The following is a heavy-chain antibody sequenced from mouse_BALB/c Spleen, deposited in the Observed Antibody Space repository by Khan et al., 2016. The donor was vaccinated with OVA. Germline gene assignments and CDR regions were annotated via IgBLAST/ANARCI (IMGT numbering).Heavy chain of an antibody. Sequence: EVQLQESGPGLVKPSQSLSLTCTVTGYSITSEFAWNWIRQFPGNKLEWMGYISYSGNTRYNPSLKSLISITRDTSRNQFFLQLNSVTTEDTATYYRARKDYYDYDPFPYWGQGTLVTVSA. V-gene: IGHV3-2*02. D-gene: IGHD2-4*01. J-gene: IGHJ3*01. CDR3: ARKDYYDYDPFPY. CDR1: GYSITSEFA. CDR2: ISYSGNT.